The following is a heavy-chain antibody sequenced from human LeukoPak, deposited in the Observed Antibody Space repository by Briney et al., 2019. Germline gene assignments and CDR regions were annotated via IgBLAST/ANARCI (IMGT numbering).Heavy chain of an antibody. J-gene: IGHJ5*02. CDR1: GGSFSGYY. Sequence: SETLSLTCAVYGGSFSGYYWSWIRQPPGKGLEWMGEINHSGSTNYNPSLKSRVTISVDTSKNQFSLKLSSVTAADTAVYYCARGGYYYGSGSYLYTNWFDPWGQGTLVTVSS. V-gene: IGHV4-34*01. CDR2: INHSGST. D-gene: IGHD3-10*01. CDR3: ARGGYYYGSGSYLYTNWFDP.